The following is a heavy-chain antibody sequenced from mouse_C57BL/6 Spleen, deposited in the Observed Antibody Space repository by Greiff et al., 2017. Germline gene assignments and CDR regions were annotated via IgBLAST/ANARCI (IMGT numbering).Heavy chain of an antibody. CDR2: IRHKANGYTT. V-gene: IGHV7-3*01. CDR3: ARYEGHPSGLAMDY. CDR1: GFTFTDYY. J-gene: IGHJ4*01. Sequence: VQLKESGAGLVQPGGSLRLSCAASGFTFTDYYMSWVRQPPGQALEWLGFIRHKANGYTTKYKASVKGRFTISRDNAPSNLYLHMNALRAEDSATYYCARYEGHPSGLAMDYWGQGTSVTVSS.